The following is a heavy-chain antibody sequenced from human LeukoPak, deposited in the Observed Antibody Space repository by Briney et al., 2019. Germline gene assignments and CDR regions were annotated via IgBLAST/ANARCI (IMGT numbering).Heavy chain of an antibody. J-gene: IGHJ6*03. V-gene: IGHV4-34*01. CDR3: AREGRGSSSFYYYMDV. CDR1: GGSFSGYY. CDR2: INHSGST. Sequence: SETLSLTCAVYGGSFSGYYWSWIRQPPGKGLEWIGEINHSGSTNYNPSLKSRVTISVDTSKNQFSLKLSSVTVADTAVYYCAREGRGSSSFYYYMDVWGKGTTVTVSS. D-gene: IGHD6-6*01.